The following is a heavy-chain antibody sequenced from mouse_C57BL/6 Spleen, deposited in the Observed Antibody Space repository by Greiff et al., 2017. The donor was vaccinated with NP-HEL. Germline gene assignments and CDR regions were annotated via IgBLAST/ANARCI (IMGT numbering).Heavy chain of an antibody. J-gene: IGHJ4*01. CDR1: GYTFTSYW. Sequence: VQLQQSGAELVKPGASVKMSCKASGYTFTSYWITWVKQRPGQGLEWIGDIYPGSGSTNYNEKFKSKATLTVDTSSSTAYMQLSILTSEDSAVYYCARAEGAAQATCAMDYWGQGTSVTVSS. V-gene: IGHV1-55*01. CDR3: ARAEGAAQATCAMDY. D-gene: IGHD3-2*02. CDR2: IYPGSGST.